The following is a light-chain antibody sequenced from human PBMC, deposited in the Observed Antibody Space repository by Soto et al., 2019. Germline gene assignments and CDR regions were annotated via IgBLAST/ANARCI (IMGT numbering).Light chain of an antibody. CDR3: MQSIQLFRR. CDR1: QTLLHSDGKTY. Sequence: GKSEAPGGRPVTPKQPASISFKSSQTLLHSDGKTYLYWYLQKPGQPPQLLIYEVSNRFSGVPDRFSGSGSGTDFTLKISRVEAEDVGVYYCMQSIQLFRRFGQGNKVDIK. V-gene: IGKV2D-29*01. CDR2: EVS. J-gene: IGKJ1*01.